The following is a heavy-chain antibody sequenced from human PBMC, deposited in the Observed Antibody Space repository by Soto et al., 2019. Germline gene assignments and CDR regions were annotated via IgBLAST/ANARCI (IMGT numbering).Heavy chain of an antibody. Sequence: QVQLVQSGAEVKKPGASVKVSCKASGYTFLSYSISWVRQAPGQGLEWMGWISCYNGNTKYAQKFQGRVTMTTDTAXNTADSEWRSLRSDDTAVYYCARELRPQLPRGGMDVWGQGTTVTGSS. J-gene: IGHJ6*02. CDR3: ARELRPQLPRGGMDV. D-gene: IGHD2-2*01. V-gene: IGHV1-18*01. CDR2: ISCYNGNT. CDR1: GYTFLSYS.